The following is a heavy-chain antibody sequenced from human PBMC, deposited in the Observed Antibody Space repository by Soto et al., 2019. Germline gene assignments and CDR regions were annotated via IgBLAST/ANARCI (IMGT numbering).Heavy chain of an antibody. CDR3: AVANYGDDDY. D-gene: IGHD4-17*01. Sequence: LVQSGAEAKKPGTSVKVSCKASGYTFSTSTISWVRQAPGQGLEWLGWIKTYSGNTNYAPKLQGRVTMTTDTPTSTAFLALRSLTTDPTAMYYCAVANYGDDDYWGQGTRVTVSS. CDR1: GYTFSTST. J-gene: IGHJ4*02. V-gene: IGHV1-18*04. CDR2: IKTYSGNT.